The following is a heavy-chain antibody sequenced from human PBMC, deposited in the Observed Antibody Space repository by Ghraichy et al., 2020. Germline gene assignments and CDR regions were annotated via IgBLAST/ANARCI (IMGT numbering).Heavy chain of an antibody. Sequence: GGSLRLSCAASGFTFSSYAMSWVRQPPGEGLEWVSSIGPIGSSTYYADSVKGRFTISRDNSRDTLYLQMNSLRAEDTAVYYCAKGSAAARPYYFDYWGQGTLVTVSA. V-gene: IGHV3-23*01. CDR3: AKGSAAARPYYFDY. J-gene: IGHJ4*02. CDR2: IGPIGSST. CDR1: GFTFSSYA. D-gene: IGHD6-13*01.